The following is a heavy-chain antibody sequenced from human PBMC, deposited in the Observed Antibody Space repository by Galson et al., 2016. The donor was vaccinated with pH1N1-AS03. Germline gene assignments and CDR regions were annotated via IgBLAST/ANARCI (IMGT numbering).Heavy chain of an antibody. D-gene: IGHD3-3*01. J-gene: IGHJ4*02. Sequence: SLRLSCAASGFTFTNYAIHWVRQAPGKGLEYVAAISSDGSGTYYANSVKARFSIYRDNSKNRVYLQMGRLKGEDTAVYYCARTQTYDAFLVSCFGDWGQGSLVTVSS. CDR3: ARTQTYDAFLVSCFGD. CDR1: GFTFTNYA. V-gene: IGHV3-64*01. CDR2: ISSDGSGT.